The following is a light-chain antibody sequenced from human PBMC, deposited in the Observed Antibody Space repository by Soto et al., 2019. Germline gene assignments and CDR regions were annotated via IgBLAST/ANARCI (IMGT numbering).Light chain of an antibody. CDR1: QSISTY. J-gene: IGKJ1*01. Sequence: DIQMTQSPSTLSASVGDRVTITCRASQSISTYLAWYQQKPGKAPKVLIWNAYTLHRGVSSRFSGSGSGTEFSLTISCLQPDDFATYYCQQYNGYSTWTFGQGTKVEIK. CDR3: QQYNGYSTWT. CDR2: NAY. V-gene: IGKV1-5*01.